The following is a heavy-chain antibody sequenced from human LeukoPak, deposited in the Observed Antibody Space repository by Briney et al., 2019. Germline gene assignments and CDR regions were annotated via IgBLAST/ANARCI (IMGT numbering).Heavy chain of an antibody. D-gene: IGHD6-19*01. CDR1: EYPFSRSV. CDR3: ATISRGIAVDHDAFDV. Sequence: ASVKISCKASEYPFSRSVIHWVRQAPRQRLEWMGWINAGNGDTEYSQNFQGRVTTTRDTSASTAYMELSSLRSEDTSVYYCATISRGIAVDHDAFDVWGQGTMVTVSS. CDR2: INAGNGDT. V-gene: IGHV1-3*01. J-gene: IGHJ3*01.